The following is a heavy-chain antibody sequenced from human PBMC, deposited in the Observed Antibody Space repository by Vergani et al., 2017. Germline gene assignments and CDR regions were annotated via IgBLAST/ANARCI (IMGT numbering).Heavy chain of an antibody. CDR3: AREQIAAAGTDYYYGMDV. V-gene: IGHV1-18*01. CDR1: GYTFSSYG. CDR2: ISAYNGNT. J-gene: IGHJ6*02. D-gene: IGHD6-13*01. Sequence: QVQLVQSGAEVKKPGAAVKVSCKASGYTFSSYGISWVRQAPGQGLEWMGWISAYNGNTNHAQKVQGRVTMTTDTSTSTAYMGLRSLRSDDTAVYYCAREQIAAAGTDYYYGMDVWGQGTTVTVSS.